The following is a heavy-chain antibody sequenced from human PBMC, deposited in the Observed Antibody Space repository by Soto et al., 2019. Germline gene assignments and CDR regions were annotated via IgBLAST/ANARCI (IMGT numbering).Heavy chain of an antibody. CDR2: IVVGSGNT. CDR1: GFTFTSSA. D-gene: IGHD6-19*01. V-gene: IGHV1-58*01. CDR3: AAVAGSWPHYSYSYYGMDV. J-gene: IGHJ6*02. Sequence: AAPVKVSCKASGFTFTSSAVQWVRQARGQRLEWIRWIVVGSGNTNYAQKYQEKVTITRDMSKRTAYMELSSLRSEDTAVYYCAAVAGSWPHYSYSYYGMDVWGQGTTVTVSS.